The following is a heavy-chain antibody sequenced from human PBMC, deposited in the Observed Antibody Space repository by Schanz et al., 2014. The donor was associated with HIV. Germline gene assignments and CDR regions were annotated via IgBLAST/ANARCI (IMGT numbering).Heavy chain of an antibody. D-gene: IGHD1-26*01. J-gene: IGHJ4*02. CDR3: AKNGITDYFDY. CDR1: GFTFSSYA. CDR2: ISSSSSYI. Sequence: EVQLLESGGGLVQPGGSLRLSCAASGFTFSSYAMSWVRQAPGKGLEWVSSISSSSSYIYYADSVKGRFTISRDNSKNTVYLQMNSLRAEDTAIYYCAKNGITDYFDYWGQGSLVTVSS. V-gene: IGHV3-23*01.